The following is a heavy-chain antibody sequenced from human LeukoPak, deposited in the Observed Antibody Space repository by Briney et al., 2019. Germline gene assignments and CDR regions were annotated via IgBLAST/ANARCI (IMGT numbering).Heavy chain of an antibody. CDR2: IWYDGSNI. D-gene: IGHD4-17*01. Sequence: PEGSLRLSCAASGFTFSSYGMYWVRQAPGKGLEWVAIIWYDGSNIYYADSVKGRFTISRDNSKNTLYLQMNSLRAEDTAVYYCAKDRRSNGDWGQGTLVTVSS. V-gene: IGHV3-33*06. CDR1: GFTFSSYG. J-gene: IGHJ4*02. CDR3: AKDRRSNGD.